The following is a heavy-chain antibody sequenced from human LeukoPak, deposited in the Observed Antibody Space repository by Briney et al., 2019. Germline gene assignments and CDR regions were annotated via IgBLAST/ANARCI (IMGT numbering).Heavy chain of an antibody. CDR3: AKDGEWRPAAD. Sequence: GGSLRLSCAAPGFTFSSCAMSWVRQAPGKGLEWVSSLTDSGGSTYHADSVRGRFTISRDNSKNTLYLQMNSLRAEDTAVYYCAKDGEWRPAADWGQGTLVTVSS. D-gene: IGHD2-2*01. CDR2: LTDSGGST. CDR1: GFTFSSCA. V-gene: IGHV3-23*01. J-gene: IGHJ4*02.